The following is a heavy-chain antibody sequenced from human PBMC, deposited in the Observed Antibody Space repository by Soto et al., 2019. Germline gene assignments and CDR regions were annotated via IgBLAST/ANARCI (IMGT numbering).Heavy chain of an antibody. Sequence: QVQLVQSGAEVKNPGSSVKVSCNPSGGTFSSYGISWVRQGPGHGLQWMGGINPLLGATTYAEKFQGRLTITADDSRSTVYMELNDLRSEDTAVYFCAKIWGGVGSAWGQGTLVTVSS. CDR1: GGTFSSYG. D-gene: IGHD3-10*01. J-gene: IGHJ5*02. CDR2: INPLLGAT. CDR3: AKIWGGVGSA. V-gene: IGHV1-69*11.